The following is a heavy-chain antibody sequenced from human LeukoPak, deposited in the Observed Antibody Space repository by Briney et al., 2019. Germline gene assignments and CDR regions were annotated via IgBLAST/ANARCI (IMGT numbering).Heavy chain of an antibody. V-gene: IGHV4-59*08. CDR3: ARPGVGSGRYGAFDI. J-gene: IGHJ3*02. D-gene: IGHD5-18*01. CDR2: IYYSGNT. Sequence: PSETLSLTCTVSGGSIGGYYWSWIRQPPGKGLEWIGYIYYSGNTNYNPSLMSRVTISVDTSKNQFSLKLRSVTAADTAVYYCARPGVGSGRYGAFDIWGQGTMVTVSS. CDR1: GGSIGGYY.